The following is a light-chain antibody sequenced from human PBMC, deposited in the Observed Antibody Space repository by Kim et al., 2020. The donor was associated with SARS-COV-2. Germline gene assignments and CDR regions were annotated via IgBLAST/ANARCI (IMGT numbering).Light chain of an antibody. V-gene: IGLV4-69*01. CDR3: QAWGPGIRV. J-gene: IGLJ3*02. CDR1: SGSSKYA. CDR2: VNSDGSH. Sequence: SVNRTCTPGSGSSKYAVAWHQQRAETGPRFLMKVNSDGSHDRGDGLPVRFSGSASGAERYLTIASVQSEDEADYYCQAWGPGIRVFGGGTQLTVL.